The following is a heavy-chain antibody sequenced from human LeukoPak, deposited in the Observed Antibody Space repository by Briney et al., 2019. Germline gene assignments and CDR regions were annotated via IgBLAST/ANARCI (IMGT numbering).Heavy chain of an antibody. Sequence: PGGSLRLSCAASGFTFNSYAFHWVRQAPGKGLEWVAVVSYGGSNKYYADSVKGRFTISRGDSKNTVYLQMDRLRPEDTAVYYCARDQLAFSGYDTLFDYWGQGALVSVSS. CDR1: GFTFNSYA. D-gene: IGHD5-12*01. J-gene: IGHJ4*02. V-gene: IGHV3-30*04. CDR2: VSYGGSNK. CDR3: ARDQLAFSGYDTLFDY.